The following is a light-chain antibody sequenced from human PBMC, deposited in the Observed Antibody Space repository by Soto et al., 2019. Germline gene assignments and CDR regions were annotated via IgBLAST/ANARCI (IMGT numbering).Light chain of an antibody. CDR3: QQYNNWRSIT. CDR1: QSISRK. J-gene: IGKJ5*01. V-gene: IGKV3-15*01. CDR2: DSS. Sequence: EIMLTQSASTLSVYAGERATLSCRASQSISRKLAWYQHKAGQAPRLLIYDSSTRAAAIPARFSGSGSGTDFTLTISSLQSEDYAVYYCQQYNNWRSITFGQGTRLEIK.